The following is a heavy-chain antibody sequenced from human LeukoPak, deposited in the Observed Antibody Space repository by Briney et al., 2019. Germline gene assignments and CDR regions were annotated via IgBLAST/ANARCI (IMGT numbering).Heavy chain of an antibody. J-gene: IGHJ4*02. CDR2: ISAYSGHT. V-gene: IGHV1-18*04. D-gene: IGHD3-9*01. CDR3: ARDGRYFDWLLSIDY. CDR1: GYTFTGYY. Sequence: ASVKVSCKASGYTFTGYYMHWVRQAPGQGLEWMGWISAYSGHTNYAQRLQGRVTMTTDTSTSTAYMELRSLRSDDTAVYYCARDGRYFDWLLSIDYWGQGTLVTVSS.